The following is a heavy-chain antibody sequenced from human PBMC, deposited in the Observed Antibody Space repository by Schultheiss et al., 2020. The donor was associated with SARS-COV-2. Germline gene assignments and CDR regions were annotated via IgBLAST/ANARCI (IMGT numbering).Heavy chain of an antibody. CDR3: ARGLRGNSFYYDMDV. Sequence: SETLSLTCTVSGGSISSYYWSWIRQPTGKGLEWIGYIYYSGSTSYNPSLKSRVTISVDTSNNQFSLKLSSVTAADTAVYYCARGLRGNSFYYDMDVWGQGTTVTVSS. J-gene: IGHJ6*02. D-gene: IGHD2/OR15-2a*01. V-gene: IGHV4-59*01. CDR1: GGSISSYY. CDR2: IYYSGST.